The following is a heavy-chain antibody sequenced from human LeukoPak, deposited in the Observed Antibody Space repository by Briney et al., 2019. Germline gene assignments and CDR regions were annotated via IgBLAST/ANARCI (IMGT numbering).Heavy chain of an antibody. CDR3: AKEGTAQISTWYDY. CDR1: GFTFSNYG. Sequence: GGSLRLSCATSGFTFSNYGMHWVRQAPGKGLEWVADVSYEGKSQYYADSVRGRFTISRDNTKNTLYLLMNSLRGEDAAVYYCAKEGTAQISTWYDYWGQGTLVTVSS. D-gene: IGHD6-13*01. CDR2: VSYEGKSQ. V-gene: IGHV3-30*18. J-gene: IGHJ4*02.